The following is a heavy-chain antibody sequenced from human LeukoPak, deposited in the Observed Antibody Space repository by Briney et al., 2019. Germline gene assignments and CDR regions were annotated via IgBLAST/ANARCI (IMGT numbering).Heavy chain of an antibody. CDR3: ARGPMLRGVIIRRSKSGYFDY. CDR1: GFTFSSYE. Sequence: GGSLRLSCAASGFTFSSYEMNWVRQAPGKGLEWVSYISSSGSTIYYADSVKGRFTISRDNAKNSLYLQMNSLRAEDTALYYCARGPMLRGVIIRRSKSGYFDYWGQGSLVTVSS. J-gene: IGHJ4*02. D-gene: IGHD3-10*01. CDR2: ISSSGSTI. V-gene: IGHV3-48*03.